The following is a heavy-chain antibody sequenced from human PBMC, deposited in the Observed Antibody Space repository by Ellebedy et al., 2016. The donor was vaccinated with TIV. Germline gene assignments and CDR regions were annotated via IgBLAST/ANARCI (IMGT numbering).Heavy chain of an antibody. Sequence: PGGSLRLSCAASGFTFSSHEMNWVRQAPGKGLEWVSYISSSGNSIYYADSVKGRFTISRDKAKNSLYLKMNSLRAEDTAVYYCARNWGPLWGQGTLVTVSS. CDR3: ARNWGPL. J-gene: IGHJ4*02. V-gene: IGHV3-48*03. CDR1: GFTFSSHE. CDR2: ISSSGNSI. D-gene: IGHD3-16*01.